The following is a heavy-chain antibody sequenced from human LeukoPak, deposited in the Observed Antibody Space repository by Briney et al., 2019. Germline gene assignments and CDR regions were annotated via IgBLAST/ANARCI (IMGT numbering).Heavy chain of an antibody. CDR1: GFTFSSYW. CDR2: ISGSGGST. D-gene: IGHD2-2*02. CDR3: AKGMAIVVVPAAIKQTYFDY. J-gene: IGHJ4*02. V-gene: IGHV3-23*01. Sequence: GGSLRLSCAASGFTFSSYWMSWVRQAPGKGLEWVSAISGSGGSTYYADSVKGRFTISRDNSKNTLYLQMNSLRAEDTAVYYCAKGMAIVVVPAAIKQTYFDYWGQGTLVTVSS.